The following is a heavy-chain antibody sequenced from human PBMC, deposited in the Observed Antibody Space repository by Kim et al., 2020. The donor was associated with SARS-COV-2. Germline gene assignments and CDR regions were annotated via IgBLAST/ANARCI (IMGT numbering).Heavy chain of an antibody. V-gene: IGHV3-15*01. CDR3: TTRDYYYGSGSEFDP. D-gene: IGHD3-10*01. Sequence: APVKGRFTISRDDSKNTLYLQMNSLKTEDTAVYYCTTRDYYYGSGSEFDPWGQGTLVTVSS. J-gene: IGHJ5*02.